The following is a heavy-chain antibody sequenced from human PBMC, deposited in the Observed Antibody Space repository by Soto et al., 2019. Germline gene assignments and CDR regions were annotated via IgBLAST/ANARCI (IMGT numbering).Heavy chain of an antibody. J-gene: IGHJ4*02. CDR2: IWYDGSNK. Sequence: QVQLVESGGGVVQPGRSLRLSCAASGFTFSSYGMHWVRQAPXKGLEWVAVIWYDGSNKYYADSVKGRFTISRDNSKNTLYLQMXSLRAEDTAVYYCARDDRWERTGFDYWGQGTLVTVSS. V-gene: IGHV3-33*01. D-gene: IGHD2-8*02. CDR1: GFTFSSYG. CDR3: ARDDRWERTGFDY.